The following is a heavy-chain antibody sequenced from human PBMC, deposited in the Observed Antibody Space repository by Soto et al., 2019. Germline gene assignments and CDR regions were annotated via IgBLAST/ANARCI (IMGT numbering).Heavy chain of an antibody. CDR1: GVSIHNSHSF. D-gene: IGHD2-21*01. J-gene: IGHJ5*01. V-gene: IGHV4-39*01. Sequence: SETLSLTCTVSGVSIHNSHSFWGWIRQPPGKGLEFIGTVYYSGGAHYNSSLKSRVTISVDTANNRVSLRMRSLTAADTAVYYCGRVVEGATRHTDLDSWGQGTLVTVSS. CDR3: GRVVEGATRHTDLDS. CDR2: VYYSGGA.